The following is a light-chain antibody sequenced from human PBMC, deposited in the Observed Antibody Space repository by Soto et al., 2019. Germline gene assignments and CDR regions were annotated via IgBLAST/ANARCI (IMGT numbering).Light chain of an antibody. Sequence: QSVLTQPPSVSGAPGQRVTISCTGSSSNVGAGFDVHWYQQLPGAAPKLLIYGNDNRPSGVPDRFSGSTSGTSASLAITGLQADDEADYFGQSYDRSLSGRVFGTGTKVTVL. CDR2: GND. V-gene: IGLV1-40*01. CDR3: QSYDRSLSGRV. CDR1: SSNVGAGFD. J-gene: IGLJ1*01.